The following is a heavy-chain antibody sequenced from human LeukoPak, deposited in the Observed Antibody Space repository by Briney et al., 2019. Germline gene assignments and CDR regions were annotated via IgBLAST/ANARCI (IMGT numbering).Heavy chain of an antibody. CDR3: TRHGWNDRDFYFDN. D-gene: IGHD1-1*01. CDR2: IGSNPTTI. CDR1: RFTFSDYY. Sequence: GGSLRLSCAASRFTFSDYYMSWIRQAPGKGLGWVSFIGSNPTTIYYADSVKGRFTISRDNAKNSLYLQMNILGAEDTALYYCTRHGWNDRDFYFDNWGQGTLVTVSS. V-gene: IGHV3-11*04. J-gene: IGHJ4*02.